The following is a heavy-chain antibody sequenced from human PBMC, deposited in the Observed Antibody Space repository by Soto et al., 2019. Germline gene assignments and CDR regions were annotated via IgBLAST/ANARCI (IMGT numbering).Heavy chain of an antibody. V-gene: IGHV3-74*01. CDR3: SRGWFGAYV. Sequence: EVQLVESGGGLVQPGGSLRLSCAASGFTLSGRSMHWVRQAPGKGLVYVSGIDSSGTDSSYADSVKGRFTNSRDNAKKMMFLQRTSLRAEDKSVYYCSRGWFGAYVWGKGTTVTVSS. J-gene: IGHJ6*04. D-gene: IGHD3-10*01. CDR2: IDSSGTDS. CDR1: GFTLSGRS.